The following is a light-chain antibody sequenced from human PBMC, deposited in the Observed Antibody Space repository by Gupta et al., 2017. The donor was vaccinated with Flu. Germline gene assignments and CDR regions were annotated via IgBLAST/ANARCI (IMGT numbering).Light chain of an antibody. Sequence: EIVMTQSPATLSVSPGERATLSCRASQNVRNNFLAWYQQKPGQAPRLLMHGGSTRATGIPARFSGSGSGTEFTLTISSLQSEDFAVYYCQHDSDWPLTFGGGTKVVIK. CDR3: QHDSDWPLT. V-gene: IGKV3-15*01. CDR2: GGS. J-gene: IGKJ4*01. CDR1: QNVRNN.